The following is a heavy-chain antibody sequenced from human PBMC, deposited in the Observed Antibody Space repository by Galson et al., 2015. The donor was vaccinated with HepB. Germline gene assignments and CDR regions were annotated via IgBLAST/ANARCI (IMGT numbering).Heavy chain of an antibody. Sequence: SLRLSCAASGFTFSSYSMNWVRQAPGKGLEWVSYISSSSSTIYYADSVKGRFTISRDNAKNSLYLQMNSLRAEDTAVYYCARDSNTMVRRTSDYWGQGTLVTVSS. CDR3: ARDSNTMVRRTSDY. CDR2: ISSSSSTI. CDR1: GFTFSSYS. V-gene: IGHV3-48*01. D-gene: IGHD3-10*01. J-gene: IGHJ4*02.